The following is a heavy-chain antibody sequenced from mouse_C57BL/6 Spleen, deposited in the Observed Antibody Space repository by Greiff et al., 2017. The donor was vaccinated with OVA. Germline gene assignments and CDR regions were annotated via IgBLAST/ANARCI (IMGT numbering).Heavy chain of an antibody. CDR3: ARVDSYYFDY. V-gene: IGHV5-16*01. Sequence: EVQVVESEGGLVQPGSSMKLSCTASGFTFSDYYMAWVRQVPEKGLEWVANINYDGSSTYYLDSLKSRFIISRDNAKNILYLQMSSLKSEDTATYYCARVDSYYFDYWGQGTTLTVSS. J-gene: IGHJ2*01. CDR1: GFTFSDYY. CDR2: INYDGSST.